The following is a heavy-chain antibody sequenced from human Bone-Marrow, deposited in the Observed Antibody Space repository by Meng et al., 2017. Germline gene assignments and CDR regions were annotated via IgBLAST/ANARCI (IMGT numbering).Heavy chain of an antibody. CDR2: MNPNSGNT. CDR1: GNTFTGYY. Sequence: ASVKVSCKASGNTFTGYYLHGVRQATGQGLEWMGWMNPNSGNTDYAQKFQGRVTITRNTSISTAYMELSSLRSEDTAVYYCARTIGDCSSTSCYVHDAFDIWGQGTMVTVSS. D-gene: IGHD2-2*01. J-gene: IGHJ3*02. CDR3: ARTIGDCSSTSCYVHDAFDI. V-gene: IGHV1-8*03.